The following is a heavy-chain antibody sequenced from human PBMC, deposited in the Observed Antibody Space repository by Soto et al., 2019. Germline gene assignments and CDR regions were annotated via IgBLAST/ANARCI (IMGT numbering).Heavy chain of an antibody. J-gene: IGHJ4*02. Sequence: SETLSLTCTVSGGSVSSGSYYWSWVRQPPGKGLEWIGYIYYSGSTNYNPSLKSRVTISVDTSKNQFSLKLSSVTAADTAVYYCARGTDTQYSRSAYYFDYWGQGTLVTVSS. D-gene: IGHD6-6*01. CDR2: IYYSGST. CDR3: ARGTDTQYSRSAYYFDY. CDR1: GGSVSSGSYY. V-gene: IGHV4-61*01.